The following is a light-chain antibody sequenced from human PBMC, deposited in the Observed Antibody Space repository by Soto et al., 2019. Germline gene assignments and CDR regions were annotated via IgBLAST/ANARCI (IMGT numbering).Light chain of an antibody. V-gene: IGLV2-14*01. CDR1: SSDVGGYNY. J-gene: IGLJ1*01. CDR3: SSYTSSSTLV. Sequence: QSVLTQPASVSGSPGQTITISCTGTSSDVGGYNYVSWYQQHPGKAPKLMIYEVSNRPSGVSNRFSGSKSGNTASLTISGLPAEDEADYYCSSYTSSSTLVFGTGTKSPS. CDR2: EVS.